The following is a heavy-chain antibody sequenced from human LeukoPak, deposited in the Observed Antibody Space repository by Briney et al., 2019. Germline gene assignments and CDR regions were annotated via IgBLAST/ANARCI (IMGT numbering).Heavy chain of an antibody. J-gene: IGHJ4*02. Sequence: SETLSLTCTVSGGSISSYYWSWIRQPPGKGLEWIGYIYYSGSTNYNPSLKSRVTISVDTSKNQFSLKLSSVTAADTAVYYCARDDYYYDSSGLLWGQGTLVTVSS. CDR3: ARDDYYYDSSGLL. CDR2: IYYSGST. V-gene: IGHV4-59*01. D-gene: IGHD3-22*01. CDR1: GGSISSYY.